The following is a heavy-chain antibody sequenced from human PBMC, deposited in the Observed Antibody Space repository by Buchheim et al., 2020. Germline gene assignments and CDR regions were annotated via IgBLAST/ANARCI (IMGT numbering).Heavy chain of an antibody. CDR1: GGSFSGYY. CDR3: ARDLGVPAASTYYYYGMDV. Sequence: QVQLQQWGAGLLKPSETLSLTCAVCGGSFSGYYWSWIRQPPGKGLEWSGEINHSGSTNYNPSLKRRVTISRATFQNNFSQKLRSVTAADTAVYYCARDLGVPAASTYYYYGMDVWGQGTT. CDR2: INHSGST. V-gene: IGHV4-34*01. J-gene: IGHJ6*02. D-gene: IGHD2-2*01.